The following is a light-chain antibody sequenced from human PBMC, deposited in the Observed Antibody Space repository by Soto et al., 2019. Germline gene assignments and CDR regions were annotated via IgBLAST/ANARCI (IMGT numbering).Light chain of an antibody. CDR2: RNN. CDR3: ATWDDSLNGSV. J-gene: IGLJ1*01. V-gene: IGLV1-47*01. CDR1: TSNIGSNY. Sequence: QSVLTQPPSASGTPGQGVTISCSGSTSNIGSNYVYWYQQLPGTAPKLLIYRNNQRPSGVPDRFSGSKSGTSASLAIIGLRSDDEADDFCATWDDSLNGSVFGTGTKVTVL.